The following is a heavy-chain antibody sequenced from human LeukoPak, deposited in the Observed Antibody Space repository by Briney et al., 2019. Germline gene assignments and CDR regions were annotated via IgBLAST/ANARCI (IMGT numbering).Heavy chain of an antibody. CDR3: AAPYYDTSGYFLDYYL. J-gene: IGHJ4*02. Sequence: GASVKVSCKASAYSFTGYYIHWVRQAPGQGLEWMGWINPNSGGTKYAQKFQGRVTMTRDTSISTAYMELSRLKSDDTAVYYCAAPYYDTSGYFLDYYLWGQGTLVTVSS. CDR2: INPNSGGT. D-gene: IGHD3-22*01. V-gene: IGHV1-2*02. CDR1: AYSFTGYY.